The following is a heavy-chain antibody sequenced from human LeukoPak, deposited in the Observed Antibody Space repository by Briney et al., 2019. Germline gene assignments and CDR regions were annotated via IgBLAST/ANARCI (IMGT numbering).Heavy chain of an antibody. J-gene: IGHJ4*02. D-gene: IGHD3-10*01. Sequence: GGSLRLSCAASGFTFSSYAMSWVRQAPGKGLEWVSAISGSGGSTYHADSVKGRFTISRDNSKNTLYLQMNSLRAEDTAVYYCAKDWGSVFGYFDYWGQGTLVTVSS. CDR1: GFTFSSYA. CDR3: AKDWGSVFGYFDY. V-gene: IGHV3-23*01. CDR2: ISGSGGST.